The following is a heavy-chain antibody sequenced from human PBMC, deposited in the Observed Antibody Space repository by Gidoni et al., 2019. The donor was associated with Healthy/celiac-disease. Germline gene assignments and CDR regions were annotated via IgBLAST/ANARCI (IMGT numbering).Heavy chain of an antibody. J-gene: IGHJ4*02. V-gene: IGHV3-33*01. CDR3: ARGMSSGYIDY. CDR2: IWYDGSNK. Sequence: QVQLVESGGGVVQPGRSLRLSCAASGFTFSSYGMHWVRQAPGKGLEWVAVIWYDGSNKYYADAVKGRFTISRDNSKNTLYLQMNSLRAEDTAVYYCARGMSSGYIDYWGQGTLVTVSS. D-gene: IGHD3-22*01. CDR1: GFTFSSYG.